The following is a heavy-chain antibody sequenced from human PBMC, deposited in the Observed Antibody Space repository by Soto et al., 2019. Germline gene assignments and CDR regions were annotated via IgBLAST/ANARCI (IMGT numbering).Heavy chain of an antibody. CDR1: GGYLTFSGCY. V-gene: IGHV4-34*01. D-gene: IGHD1-26*01. CDR2: INHSGST. J-gene: IGHJ4*02. Sequence: SLETLFLTYTVEGGYLTFSGCYWSWIRQPPGKGLEWIGEINHSGSTNYNPSLKSGVTISVDTSKNQFSLKLSSVTAADTAVYYCAREVSRKLMYSGSYPLDYWGQGTLVTVSS. CDR3: AREVSRKLMYSGSYPLDY.